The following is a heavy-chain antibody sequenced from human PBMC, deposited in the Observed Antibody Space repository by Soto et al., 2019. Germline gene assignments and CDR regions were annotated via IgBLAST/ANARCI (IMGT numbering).Heavy chain of an antibody. CDR2: NKHKTDELPA. CDR1: GFTLGPPW. J-gene: IGHJ4*02. V-gene: IGHV3-15*01. Sequence: GGSQRLSSVASGFTLGPPWMTSVRQAAGNGKDWVGHNKHKTDELPADYAAPVKGRATISRDDSKNTVYLQMNSLKTEDTAVYYCTTGIYYDILTGYHNVAYWGQGALVTVSS. D-gene: IGHD3-9*01. CDR3: TTGIYYDILTGYHNVAY.